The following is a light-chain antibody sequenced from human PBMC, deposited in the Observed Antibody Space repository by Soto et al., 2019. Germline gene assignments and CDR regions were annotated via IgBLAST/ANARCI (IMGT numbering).Light chain of an antibody. V-gene: IGKV1-9*01. CDR2: EES. CDR3: QQVKSYPRP. CDR1: QAIPNN. J-gene: IGKJ4*01. Sequence: DISVYQSPASVSASEGDRVTITCRASQAIPNNLAWYQQKPGNPPKLLIYEESTLHSGVPSRFSGRKVGTQFILTIDSLQPEDFATYYCQQVKSYPRPFGGGTMVAIK.